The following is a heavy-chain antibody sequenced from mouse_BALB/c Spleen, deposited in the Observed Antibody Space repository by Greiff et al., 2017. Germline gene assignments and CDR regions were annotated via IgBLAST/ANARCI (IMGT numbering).Heavy chain of an antibody. V-gene: IGHV3-2*02. J-gene: IGHJ4*01. Sequence: VQLQQSGPGLVKPSQSLSLTCTVTGYSITSDYAWNWIRQFPGNKLEWMGYISYSGSTSYNPSLKSRISITRDTSKNQFFLQLNSVTTEDTATYYCARARTYYAMDYWGQGTSVTVSS. CDR1: GYSITSDYA. CDR3: ARARTYYAMDY. CDR2: ISYSGST.